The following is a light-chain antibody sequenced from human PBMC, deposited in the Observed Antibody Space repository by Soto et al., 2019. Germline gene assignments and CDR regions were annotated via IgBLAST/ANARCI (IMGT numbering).Light chain of an antibody. V-gene: IGKV1-5*03. CDR2: QAP. CDR1: QSISSW. J-gene: IGKJ2*01. CDR3: QQYNTYSYT. Sequence: DIQMTQSPSTLSASVGDRVTITCRASQSISSWLAWYQQKPGKAPKVLIYQAPTLESGVPSRFSGSGSGTEFTLTISSLQPDDFATYYCQQYNTYSYTFGQGTKVDIK.